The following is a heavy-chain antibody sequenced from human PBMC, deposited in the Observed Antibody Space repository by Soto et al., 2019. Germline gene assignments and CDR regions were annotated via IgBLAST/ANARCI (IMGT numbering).Heavy chain of an antibody. CDR2: IYHSGST. Sequence: LSLTCAVSGGSISSGGYSWSWIRQPPGKGLEWIGYIYHSGSTYYNPSLKSRVTISVDTSKNQFSLRLTSVTAADTAVYYCARSVDPWGQGTLVTVSS. V-gene: IGHV4-30-2*01. J-gene: IGHJ5*02. CDR3: ARSVDP. CDR1: GGSISSGGYS.